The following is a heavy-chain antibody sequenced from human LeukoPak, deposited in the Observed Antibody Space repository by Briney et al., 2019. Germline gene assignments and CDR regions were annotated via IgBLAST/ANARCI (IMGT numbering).Heavy chain of an antibody. CDR2: INPNSGDT. CDR1: GYTFSGYY. D-gene: IGHD2-2*01. J-gene: IGHJ5*02. Sequence: ASVKVSCKASGYTFSGYYIRWVRQAPGQGLEWMGWINPNSGDTHYAQKFQGRVTMTRDTSSSTAYMDLNSLISDDTAVYYCARVQYQLLFEGNWFDPWGQGTLVTVSS. CDR3: ARVQYQLLFEGNWFDP. V-gene: IGHV1-2*02.